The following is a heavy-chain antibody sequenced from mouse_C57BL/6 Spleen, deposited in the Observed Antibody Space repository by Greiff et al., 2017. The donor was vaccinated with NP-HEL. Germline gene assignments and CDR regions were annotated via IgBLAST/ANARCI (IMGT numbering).Heavy chain of an antibody. Sequence: VQLQQPGAELVRPGSSVKLSCKASGYTFTSYWMDWVKQRPGQGLEWIGNIYPSDSETHYNQKFKDKATLTVDKSSSTAYMQLSSLTSEDSAVYYCARGGDGFLFDYWGQGTTLTVSS. D-gene: IGHD2-3*01. V-gene: IGHV1-61*01. CDR1: GYTFTSYW. J-gene: IGHJ2*01. CDR3: ARGGDGFLFDY. CDR2: IYPSDSET.